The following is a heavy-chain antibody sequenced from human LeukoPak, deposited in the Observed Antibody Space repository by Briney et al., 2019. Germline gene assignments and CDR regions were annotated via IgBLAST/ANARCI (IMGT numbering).Heavy chain of an antibody. Sequence: SETLSSPALSLVAPSVVTTGAGSGSPRGRDWSGLGISNSGSTNYNPSLKSRVTISVDTSKNQFSLKLSSVTAADTAVYYCARGADREMNGCFDYWGQGTLVTVSS. CDR3: ARGADREMNGCFDY. CDR1: VAPSVVTT. D-gene: IGHD5-24*01. CDR2: SNSGST. V-gene: IGHV4-59*13. J-gene: IGHJ4*02.